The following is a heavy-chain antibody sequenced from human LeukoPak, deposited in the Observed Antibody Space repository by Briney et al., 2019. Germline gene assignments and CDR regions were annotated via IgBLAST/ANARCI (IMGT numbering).Heavy chain of an antibody. V-gene: IGHV3-48*03. CDR2: ISSSGSTI. J-gene: IGHJ4*02. Sequence: PGGSLRLSCAASGFTFSSYEMNWVRQAPGKGLEWVSYISSSGSTIYYADSVKGRFTVSRDNAKNSLYLQMNSLRAEDTAVYYCAIVPAATDYWGQGTLVTVSS. D-gene: IGHD2-2*01. CDR3: AIVPAATDY. CDR1: GFTFSSYE.